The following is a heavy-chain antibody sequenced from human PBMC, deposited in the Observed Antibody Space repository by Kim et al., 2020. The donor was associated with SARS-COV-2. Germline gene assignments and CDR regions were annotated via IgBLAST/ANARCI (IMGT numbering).Heavy chain of an antibody. CDR2: ISGSVGST. CDR3: AKDLPGSSWLVFGY. J-gene: IGHJ4*02. CDR1: EFTFSSYA. V-gene: IGHV3-23*01. Sequence: GGSLRLSCEASEFTFSSYAMSWVRQAPGKGLEWVSAISGSVGSTYYADSVKGRFTISRDNSKNTLYLQMNSLRAEDTAVYYCAKDLPGSSWLVFGYWGQGTLVTVSS. D-gene: IGHD6-13*01.